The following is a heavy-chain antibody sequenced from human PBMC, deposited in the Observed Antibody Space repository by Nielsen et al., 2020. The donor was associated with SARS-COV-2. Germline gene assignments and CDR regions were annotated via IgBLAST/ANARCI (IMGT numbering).Heavy chain of an antibody. CDR3: ARGGIQLWLHPYDY. D-gene: IGHD5-18*01. J-gene: IGHJ4*02. CDR2: INAGNGNT. CDR1: GGTFSSYA. Sequence: ASVKVSCKASGGTFSSYAISWVRQAPGQRLEWMGWINAGNGNTKYSQKFQGRVTITRDTSASTAYMELSSLRSEDTAVYYCARGGIQLWLHPYDYWGQGTLVTVSS. V-gene: IGHV1-3*01.